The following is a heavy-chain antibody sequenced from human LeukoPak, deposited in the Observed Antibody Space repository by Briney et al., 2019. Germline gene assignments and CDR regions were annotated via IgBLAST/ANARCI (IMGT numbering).Heavy chain of an antibody. D-gene: IGHD3-22*01. CDR2: ISWNSGSI. V-gene: IGHV3-9*01. Sequence: PGGSLRLSCAASGFTFDDYAMHWVRHAPGKGLEWVSGISWNSGSIGYADSVKGRFTISRDNAKNSLYLQMNSLRAEDTALYYCAKDMTPYYYDSSGYPDYWGQGTLVTVSS. CDR3: AKDMTPYYYDSSGYPDY. CDR1: GFTFDDYA. J-gene: IGHJ4*02.